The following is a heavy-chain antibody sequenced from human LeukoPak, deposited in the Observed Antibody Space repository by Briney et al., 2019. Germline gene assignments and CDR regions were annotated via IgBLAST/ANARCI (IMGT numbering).Heavy chain of an antibody. CDR2: IEQDGSEK. CDR1: GFTFSSYW. D-gene: IGHD6-19*01. J-gene: IGHJ4*02. V-gene: IGHV3-7*01. CDR3: ARAPNDYSSGWYTLPTNY. Sequence: GGSLRLSCAASGFTFSSYWMSWVRQAPGKGLEWVANIEQDGSEKYCVDSVKGRFTISRDNAKNSLYLQMNSLRAEDTAVYYCARAPNDYSSGWYTLPTNYWGQGTLVTVSS.